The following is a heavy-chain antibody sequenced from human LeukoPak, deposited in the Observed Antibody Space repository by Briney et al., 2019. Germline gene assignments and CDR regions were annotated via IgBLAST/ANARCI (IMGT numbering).Heavy chain of an antibody. CDR1: GFTLSGYW. J-gene: IGHJ1*01. Sequence: GGSLRLSCTASGFTLSGYWIHWVRQAPGKGLVWVARINPDGSTTSYADSVQGRITISRDNAKDTLYLQMHSLRVEDTAVYYCARAPYYCSTTSCPFQHWGQGTLVTVSS. CDR3: ARAPYYCSTTSCPFQH. V-gene: IGHV3-74*01. CDR2: INPDGSTT. D-gene: IGHD2-2*01.